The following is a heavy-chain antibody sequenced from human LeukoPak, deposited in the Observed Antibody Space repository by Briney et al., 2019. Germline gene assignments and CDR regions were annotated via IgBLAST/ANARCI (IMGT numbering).Heavy chain of an antibody. J-gene: IGHJ4*02. CDR1: GGSISSYY. Sequence: SETLSLTCTVSGGSISSYYWSWIRQPPGKGLEWIGSIYHTGSAYYSTSFKSRVTLSVDTSKNQFSLKLSSVTAADTAVYYCARHRMSSGVVLGLDYWGQGTPVTASS. D-gene: IGHD3-3*01. CDR3: ARHRMSSGVVLGLDY. V-gene: IGHV4-39*01. CDR2: IYHTGSA.